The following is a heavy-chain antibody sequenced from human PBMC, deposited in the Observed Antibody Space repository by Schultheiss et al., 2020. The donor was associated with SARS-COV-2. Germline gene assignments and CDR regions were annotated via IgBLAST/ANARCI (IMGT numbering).Heavy chain of an antibody. D-gene: IGHD2-2*01. CDR3: ARERVPAASAPCFDY. CDR1: GFTFSSYA. J-gene: IGHJ4*02. Sequence: GESLKISCAASGFTFSSYAMSWVRQAPGKGLEWVANIKQDGSEKYYVDSVKGRFTISRDNAKNSLYLQMNSLRAEDTAVYYCARERVPAASAPCFDYWGQGTLVTVSS. V-gene: IGHV3-7*05. CDR2: IKQDGSEK.